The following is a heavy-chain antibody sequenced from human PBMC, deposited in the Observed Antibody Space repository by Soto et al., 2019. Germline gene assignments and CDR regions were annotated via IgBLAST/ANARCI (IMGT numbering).Heavy chain of an antibody. J-gene: IGHJ5*02. CDR3: ARGRRSGFVNWFDP. CDR2: IYYSGST. D-gene: IGHD3-3*01. V-gene: IGHV4-31*03. CDR1: GGSISSGGYY. Sequence: PSETLSLTCTVSGGSISSGGYYWSWIRQHPGKGLEWIGYIYYSGSTYYNPSLKSRVTISVDTSKNQFSLKLSSVTAADTAVYYCARGRRSGFVNWFDPWGQGTLVNVSS.